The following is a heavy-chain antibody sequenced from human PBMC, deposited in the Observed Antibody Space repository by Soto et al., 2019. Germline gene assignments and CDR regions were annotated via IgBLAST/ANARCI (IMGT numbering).Heavy chain of an antibody. V-gene: IGHV4-34*01. Sequence: SETLSLTCAVYGGSFSGYYWSWIRQPPGKGLEWIGEINHSGSTNYNPSLKSRVTISVDTSKNQFSLKLSSVTAADTAVYYCARGRATFYYYDSSGYHDYWGQGTLVTVSS. CDR2: INHSGST. D-gene: IGHD3-22*01. CDR1: GGSFSGYY. J-gene: IGHJ4*02. CDR3: ARGRATFYYYDSSGYHDY.